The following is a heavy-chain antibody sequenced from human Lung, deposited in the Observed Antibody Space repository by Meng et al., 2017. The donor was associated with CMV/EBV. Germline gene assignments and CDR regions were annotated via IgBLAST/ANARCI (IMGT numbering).Heavy chain of an antibody. D-gene: IGHD2-21*01. CDR1: GFTFNTHG. J-gene: IGHJ6*03. Sequence: GEXXKISCAASGFTFNTHGMNWVRQAPGKGLEWISGVSGSGSSTYYADSVKGRFTVSRDNSSNTLDLQMDSLRPADTAVYYCAKVVLAAYVYYYDMDVWGTGTTVTVSS. V-gene: IGHV3-23*01. CDR2: VSGSGSST. CDR3: AKVVLAAYVYYYDMDV.